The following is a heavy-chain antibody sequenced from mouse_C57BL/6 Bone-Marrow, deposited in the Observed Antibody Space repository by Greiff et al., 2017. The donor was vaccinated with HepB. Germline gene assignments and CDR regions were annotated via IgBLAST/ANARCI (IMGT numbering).Heavy chain of an antibody. CDR1: GFTFSSYA. J-gene: IGHJ4*01. D-gene: IGHD1-1*01. CDR2: ISDGGSYT. V-gene: IGHV5-4*03. Sequence: EVKLVESGGGLVKPGGSLKLSCAASGFTFSSYAMSWVRQTPEKRLEWVATISDGGSYTYYPDNVKGRVTISRDNAKNNLYLQMSHLKSEDTAMYYCARGGYYGSSFAMDYWGQGTSVTVSS. CDR3: ARGGYYGSSFAMDY.